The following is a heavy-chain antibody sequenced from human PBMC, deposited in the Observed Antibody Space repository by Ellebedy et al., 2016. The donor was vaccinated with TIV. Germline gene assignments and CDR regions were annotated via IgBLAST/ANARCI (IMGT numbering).Heavy chain of an antibody. D-gene: IGHD3-9*01. J-gene: IGHJ5*02. V-gene: IGHV4-39*01. CDR3: ARHLRYSDWRILDL. CDR2: IFHSGTT. Sequence: MPSETLSLTCTVSRVSITDPTYYWAWLRQPPGKGLDWLGTIFHSGTTYKSPALSSLGSMSVDTSRKQFHLDLTSVTAADTAVYYCARHLRYSDWRILDLWGPGILVAVSS. CDR1: RVSITDPTYY.